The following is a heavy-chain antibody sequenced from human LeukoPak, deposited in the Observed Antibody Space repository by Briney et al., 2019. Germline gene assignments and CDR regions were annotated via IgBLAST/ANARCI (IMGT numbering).Heavy chain of an antibody. CDR2: IYTSGST. J-gene: IGHJ5*02. Sequence: PSETLSLTCTVSGGSISSYYWSWIRQPAGKGLEWIGRIYTSGSTNYNPSLKSRVTMSVDTSKNQFSLKLSSVTAADTAVYYCARDHADYYDSGMFRWFDPWGQGTLVTVSS. CDR1: GGSISSYY. CDR3: ARDHADYYDSGMFRWFDP. D-gene: IGHD3-10*01. V-gene: IGHV4-4*07.